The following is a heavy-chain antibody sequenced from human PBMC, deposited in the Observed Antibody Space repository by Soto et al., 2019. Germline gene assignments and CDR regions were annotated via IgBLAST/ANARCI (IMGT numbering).Heavy chain of an antibody. CDR3: AKDRQHDGRWQFDL. V-gene: IGHV3-23*04. J-gene: IGHJ4*02. CDR2: LFGGGAGI. CDR1: GFTFRTYA. D-gene: IGHD2-2*01. Sequence: EVQLVEYGGGLVQSGGSLRLSCAASGFTFRTYAMSWVRQAPGKGLEWVAGLFGGGAGISYADPAKGRFTISRDNSISILYLQMHSLRDEDKAVYYCAKDRQHDGRWQFDLWGQGTLVNVSS.